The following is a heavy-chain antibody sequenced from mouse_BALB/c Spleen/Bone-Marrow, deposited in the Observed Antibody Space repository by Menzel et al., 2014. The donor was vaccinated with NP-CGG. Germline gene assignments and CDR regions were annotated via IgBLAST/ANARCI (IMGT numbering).Heavy chain of an antibody. Sequence: VKLVESGPGLVAPSQSLSIPCTVSGFSLTSYGVHWVRQPPGKGLEWLGVIWAGGSTNYNSALMSRLSISKDNSKSQVFLKMNSLQTDDTAMYYCARGLQYYAMDYWGQGTSVTVSS. V-gene: IGHV2-9*02. CDR2: IWAGGST. J-gene: IGHJ4*01. CDR3: ARGLQYYAMDY. CDR1: GFSLTSYG. D-gene: IGHD2-4*01.